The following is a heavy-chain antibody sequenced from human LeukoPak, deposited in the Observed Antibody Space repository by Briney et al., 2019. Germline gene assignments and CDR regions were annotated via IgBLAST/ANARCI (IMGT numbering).Heavy chain of an antibody. D-gene: IGHD2/OR15-2a*01. CDR1: GGSITSSKW. J-gene: IGHJ3*02. Sequence: SGTLSLTCAVSGGSITSSKWWTWVRQPPGKGLEWIGESYHSGSTNYNPSLKSRVTISVDKPKKQFSLKLSSVTAADTAVYYCARLSPDGFDIWGQGTMVTVFS. CDR2: SYHSGST. V-gene: IGHV4-4*02. CDR3: ARLSPDGFDI.